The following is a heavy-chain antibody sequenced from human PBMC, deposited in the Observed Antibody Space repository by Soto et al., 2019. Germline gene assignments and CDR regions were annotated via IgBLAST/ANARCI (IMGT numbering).Heavy chain of an antibody. CDR1: GGTFSNYP. V-gene: IGHV1-69*12. J-gene: IGHJ2*01. D-gene: IGHD5-12*01. CDR3: ARGNHRWLQLWYFDL. CDR2: IIPIFGTV. Sequence: QVQLVQSGAEVTKPGSSVKVSCKASGGTFSNYPISWVRQAPGQGLEWMGGIIPIFGTVNYAQKFQGRVTITADESTSTAYMELSSLRSEDTAVYYCARGNHRWLQLWYFDLWGRGTLVTVSS.